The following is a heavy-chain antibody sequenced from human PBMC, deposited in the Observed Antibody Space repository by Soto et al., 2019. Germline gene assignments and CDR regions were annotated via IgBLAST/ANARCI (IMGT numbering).Heavy chain of an antibody. CDR3: AIHNWNFLGGYFDN. CDR1: GGSISSDNYY. CDR2: IYSSGST. Sequence: QVQLQESGPGLVKPSQTLSLTCTVSGGSISSDNYYWSWIRQAPGKGLEWIGYIYSSGSTDYNPSLKRRVSISAETSKTQFYLKLSSVTVADTAVYYCAIHNWNFLGGYFDNWGQGALVTVSS. D-gene: IGHD1-1*01. V-gene: IGHV4-30-4*01. J-gene: IGHJ4*02.